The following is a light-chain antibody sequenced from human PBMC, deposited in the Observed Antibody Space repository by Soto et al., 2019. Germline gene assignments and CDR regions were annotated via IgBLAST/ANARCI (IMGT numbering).Light chain of an antibody. CDR2: GAS. J-gene: IGKJ2*01. V-gene: IGKV3-20*01. CDR1: QSVSSSY. CDR3: QQYGSSPPYP. Sequence: EIVLTQSPGTLSLSPGERATLSCRASQSVSSSYLAWYQQKPGQAPRLLIYGASSRATGIPDRFSGSGSGTDFTLTISRREPEDFAVYYCQQYGSSPPYPFGQGTKLEIK.